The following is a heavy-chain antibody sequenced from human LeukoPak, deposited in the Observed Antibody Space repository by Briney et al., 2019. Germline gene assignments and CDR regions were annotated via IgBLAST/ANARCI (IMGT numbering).Heavy chain of an antibody. V-gene: IGHV3-72*01. J-gene: IGHJ4*02. D-gene: IGHD6-19*01. CDR2: SRNRAKSYTT. CDR1: RFILSDQY. Sequence: GGSLRLSCAVSRFILSDQYMEWVRQPRGEGREWGARSRNRAKSYTTHYSASGRRRFTISRDDSQTSLYLQMRSLKAEDTAVYHCVRVAYTSDWHFDYWGQGTPVTVSS. CDR3: VRVAYTSDWHFDY.